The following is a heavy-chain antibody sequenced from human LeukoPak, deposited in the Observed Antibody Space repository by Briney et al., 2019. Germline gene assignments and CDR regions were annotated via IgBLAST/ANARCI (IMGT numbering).Heavy chain of an antibody. CDR3: AKEPWGGIVGGAAMDY. CDR2: ISYDGSNK. Sequence: GGSLRLSCAASGFTFSSYGMHWVRQAPGKGLEWVAVISYDGSNKYYADSVKGRFTISRDNSKNTLYLQMNSLRAEDTAVYYCAKEPWGGIVGGAAMDYWGQGTLVTVSS. V-gene: IGHV3-30*18. CDR1: GFTFSSYG. D-gene: IGHD1-26*01. J-gene: IGHJ4*02.